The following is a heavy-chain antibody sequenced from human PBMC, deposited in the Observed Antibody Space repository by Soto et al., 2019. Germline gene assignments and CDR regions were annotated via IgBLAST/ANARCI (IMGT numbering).Heavy chain of an antibody. D-gene: IGHD5-18*01. V-gene: IGHV5-51*01. CDR3: ARHRAAMVFDYYYYMDV. CDR2: IYPGDSDT. J-gene: IGHJ6*03. CDR1: GYSFTSYW. Sequence: PGESLKISCKGSGYSFTSYWIGWVRQMPGKGLEWMGIIYPGDSDTRYSPSFQGQVTISADKSISTAYLQWSSLKASDTAMYYCARHRAAMVFDYYYYMDVWGKGTTVTVSS.